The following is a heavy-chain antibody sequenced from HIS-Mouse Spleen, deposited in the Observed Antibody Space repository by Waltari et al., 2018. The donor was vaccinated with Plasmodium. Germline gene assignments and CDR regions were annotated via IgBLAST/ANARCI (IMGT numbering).Heavy chain of an antibody. CDR1: GYSISSGYY. V-gene: IGHV4-38-2*02. CDR3: ARGVGYSSSWYWFDP. Sequence: QVQLQESGPGLVKPSETLSLTCTVSGYSISSGYYWGWIRQPPGKGLEGIGSIYHSGGPYYDPSLKSRVTISVDTSKSQFSLKLGSVTAADTAVYYCARGVGYSSSWYWFDPWGQGTLVTVSS. J-gene: IGHJ5*02. CDR2: IYHSGGP. D-gene: IGHD6-13*01.